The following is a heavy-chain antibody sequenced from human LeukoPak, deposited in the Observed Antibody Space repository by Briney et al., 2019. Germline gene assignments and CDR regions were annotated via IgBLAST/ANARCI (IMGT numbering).Heavy chain of an antibody. V-gene: IGHV3-23*01. CDR3: AKWKYSNSGIDDY. CDR1: GFTFSSYA. CDR2: IRGSGDNT. Sequence: SGGSLRLSCAASGFTFSSYAMSWVRHVPGKGLEWVSVIRGSGDNTYYADSVKGRFTISRDNSKNMLYLQMNSLRAEDTSVYYCAKWKYSNSGIDDYWGQGTLVTVSS. D-gene: IGHD6-6*01. J-gene: IGHJ4*02.